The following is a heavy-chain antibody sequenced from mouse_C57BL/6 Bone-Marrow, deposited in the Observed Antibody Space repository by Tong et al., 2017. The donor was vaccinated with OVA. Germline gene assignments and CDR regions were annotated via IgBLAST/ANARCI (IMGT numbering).Heavy chain of an antibody. D-gene: IGHD2-1*01. CDR1: GYAFSSSW. CDR2: IYPGDGDT. CDR3: TTNGNYRG. Sequence: VQLQESGPELVKPGASVKISCKASGYAFSSSWMNWVKQRPGKGLEWIGRIYPGDGDTNYNGKFKGKATLTADKSSSTAYMQLSSLTSEDSAVYYCTTNGNYRGRGQGTTLTVSS. J-gene: IGHJ2*01. V-gene: IGHV1-82*01.